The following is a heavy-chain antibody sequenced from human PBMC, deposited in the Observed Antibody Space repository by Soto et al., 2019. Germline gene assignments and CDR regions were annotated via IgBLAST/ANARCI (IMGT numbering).Heavy chain of an antibody. J-gene: IGHJ6*02. CDR2: IIPIFGTA. D-gene: IGHD2-2*02. CDR1: GGTFSSYA. V-gene: IGHV1-69*13. CDR3: ARGVPPLLVVVPAAIRGGYYYYGMDV. Sequence: GASVKVSCKASGGTFSSYAISWVRQAPGQGLEWMGGIIPIFGTANYAQKFQGRVTITADESTSTAYMELSSLRSEDTAVYYCARGVPPLLVVVPAAIRGGYYYYGMDVWGQGTTVTVSS.